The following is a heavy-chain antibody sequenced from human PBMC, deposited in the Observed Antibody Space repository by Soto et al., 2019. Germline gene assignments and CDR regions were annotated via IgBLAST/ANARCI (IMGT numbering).Heavy chain of an antibody. V-gene: IGHV4-61*08. J-gene: IGHJ5*02. D-gene: IGHD3-10*01. CDR2: IYYSGST. CDR1: GGSISSGGYY. Sequence: SETLSLTCTVSGGSISSGGYYWSWIRQHPGKGLEWIGYIYYSGSTNYNPSLKSRVTMSVDTSKNQFSLKLSSVTAADTAVYYCARGSLLTYYYGSGSYSDWFDPWGQGTLVTVSS. CDR3: ARGSLLTYYYGSGSYSDWFDP.